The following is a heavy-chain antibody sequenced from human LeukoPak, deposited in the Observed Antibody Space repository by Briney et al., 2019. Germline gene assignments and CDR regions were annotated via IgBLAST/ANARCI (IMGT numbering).Heavy chain of an antibody. CDR2: INHSGST. Sequence: PSETLSLTCAVYGGSFSGYYWSWIRQPPGKGLEWIGEINHSGSTNYNPSLKSRVTMSVDTSKNQFSLKLSSVTAADTAVYYCARVSYPYFFDYWGQGTLVTVSS. D-gene: IGHD5-18*01. J-gene: IGHJ4*02. V-gene: IGHV4-34*01. CDR1: GGSFSGYY. CDR3: ARVSYPYFFDY.